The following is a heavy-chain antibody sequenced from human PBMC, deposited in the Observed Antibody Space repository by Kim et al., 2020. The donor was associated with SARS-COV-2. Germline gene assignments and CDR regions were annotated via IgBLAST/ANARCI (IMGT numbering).Heavy chain of an antibody. CDR2: ISWNGGYP. J-gene: IGHJ3*01. CDR3: ARDPTGSPGAFDV. V-gene: IGHV3-20*04. CDR1: GYKFDDYA. Sequence: GGSLRLSCAGSGYKFDDYAMSWVRQVPGKGLEWVSGISWNGGYPGYADSVKGRFTISRDNAKNSLYLQMNSLRDEDTALYYCARDPTGSPGAFDVWGQGTMVTVSS.